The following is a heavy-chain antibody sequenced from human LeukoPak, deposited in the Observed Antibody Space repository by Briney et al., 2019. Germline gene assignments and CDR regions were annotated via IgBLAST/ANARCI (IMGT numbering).Heavy chain of an antibody. D-gene: IGHD1-26*01. CDR3: ARDKHSGPRDY. CDR1: GGSISSGGYY. J-gene: IGHJ4*02. Sequence: SETLSLTCTVSGGSISSGGYYWSWIRQPPGKGLEWIGYIYHSGSTYYNPSLKSRVTISVDRSKNQFSLKLSSVTAADTAVYYCARDKHSGPRDYWGQGTLVTVSS. CDR2: IYHSGST. V-gene: IGHV4-30-2*01.